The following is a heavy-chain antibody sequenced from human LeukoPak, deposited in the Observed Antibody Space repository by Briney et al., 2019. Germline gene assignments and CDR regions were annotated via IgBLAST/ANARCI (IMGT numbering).Heavy chain of an antibody. J-gene: IGHJ3*02. D-gene: IGHD6-13*01. CDR1: GGSSSGYY. Sequence: PSETLSLTCAVYGGSSSGYYWSWIRQPPGKGLEWIGEINHSGSTNYNPSLKSRVTISVDTSKNQFSLKLSSVTAADTAVYYCARSGSSWPRDAFDIWGQGTMVTVSS. CDR3: ARSGSSWPRDAFDI. V-gene: IGHV4-34*01. CDR2: INHSGST.